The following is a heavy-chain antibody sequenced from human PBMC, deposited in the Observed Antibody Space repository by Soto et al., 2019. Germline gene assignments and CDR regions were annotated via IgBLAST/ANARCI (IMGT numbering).Heavy chain of an antibody. CDR3: AKKMSKGSSHWEYYFAY. V-gene: IGHV3-30*18. Sequence: GGSLILSCAASGFTFSSYGMRWVRLAPGKWLEWVAVISYDGSNKYYADSVKGRFTIPRDNSKNTLYLQMNSLRAEDTAVYYCAKKMSKGSSHWEYYFAYWGQGPLVTFS. CDR2: ISYDGSNK. J-gene: IGHJ4*02. D-gene: IGHD1-26*01. CDR1: GFTFSSYG.